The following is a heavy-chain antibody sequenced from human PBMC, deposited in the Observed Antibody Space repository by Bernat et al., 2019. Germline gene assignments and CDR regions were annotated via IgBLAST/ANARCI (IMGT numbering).Heavy chain of an antibody. V-gene: IGHV3-23*01. J-gene: IGHJ4*02. CDR2: MSGSGGST. CDR1: GFTFSNYI. CDR3: AKVDYKGDYRYFDY. Sequence: EVQLLESGGGLVQPGGSLRLSCAASGFTFSNYIMSWVRQTPGKGLEWVSGMSGSGGSTNYADSVKGLFTISRDNSKSTLYLQINSLGAEDTAVYYCAKVDYKGDYRYFDYWGQGTLVTVSS. D-gene: IGHD4-17*01.